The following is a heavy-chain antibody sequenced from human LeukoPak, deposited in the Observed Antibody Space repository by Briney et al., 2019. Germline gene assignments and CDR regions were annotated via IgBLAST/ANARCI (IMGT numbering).Heavy chain of an antibody. D-gene: IGHD3-10*01. J-gene: IGHJ4*02. CDR3: AKGRYTGSSFFDY. Sequence: GGSLRLSCGASGFTFSSYGMHWVRQAPGKGLEWVALISYDGSNKYYSDSVKGRFTISRDNSKNTLYLQMNSLRPEDTAVYYCAKGRYTGSSFFDYWGQGTLVTVSS. V-gene: IGHV3-30*18. CDR1: GFTFSSYG. CDR2: ISYDGSNK.